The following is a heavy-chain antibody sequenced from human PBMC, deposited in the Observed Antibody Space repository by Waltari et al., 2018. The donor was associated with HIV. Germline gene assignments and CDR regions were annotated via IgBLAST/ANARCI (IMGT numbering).Heavy chain of an antibody. CDR2: ISDDSSFI. J-gene: IGHJ3*01. D-gene: IGHD2-21*02. V-gene: IGHV3-21*06. Sequence: ESGGGRAKPGGTLKLSCSGSGFPFKTDSVSWIRQTPGRGLEWISSISDDSSFIYYADSVKGRFTVSRDNVRNSVFLQINDVRAEDTATYFCGAFLCAEDCRDGFDVWGQGTMVTVS. CDR3: GAFLCAEDCRDGFDV. CDR1: GFPFKTDS.